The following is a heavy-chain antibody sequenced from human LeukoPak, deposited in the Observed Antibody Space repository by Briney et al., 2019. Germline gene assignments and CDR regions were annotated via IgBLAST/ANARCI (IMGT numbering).Heavy chain of an antibody. V-gene: IGHV1-2*02. CDR1: GYTFTGYY. J-gene: IGHJ5*02. Sequence: ASVKVSCKASGYTFTGYYMHWVRQAPGQGLEWMGWINPNSGDTGYPQKFQGRVTMTRDTSITTAYMELSSLRSEDTAVYYCARSGFGSGISFDLWGQGTLVTVSS. CDR3: ARSGFGSGISFDL. CDR2: INPNSGDT. D-gene: IGHD3-10*01.